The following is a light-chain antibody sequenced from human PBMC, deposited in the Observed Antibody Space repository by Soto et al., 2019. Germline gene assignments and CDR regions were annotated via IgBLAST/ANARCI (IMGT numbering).Light chain of an antibody. CDR3: QQYNNWPPWT. Sequence: EMVMTQSPATLSVSPGERATLSCRASQSVSSNLAWYHQKPGQAPRLLIYGASTRATGIPARFSGSGSGTEFTLTISSLQSEDFAVYYCQQYNNWPPWTFGQGTKVDIK. J-gene: IGKJ1*01. CDR1: QSVSSN. CDR2: GAS. V-gene: IGKV3-15*01.